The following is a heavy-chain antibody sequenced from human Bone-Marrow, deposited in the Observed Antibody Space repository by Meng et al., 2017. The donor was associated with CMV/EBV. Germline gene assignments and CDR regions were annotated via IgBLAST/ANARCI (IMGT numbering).Heavy chain of an antibody. D-gene: IGHD3-22*01. Sequence: GESLMISCAASGFTFSDYYMSWIRQAPGKGLEWVSYISSSGSTIYYADSVKGRFTISRDNAKNSLYLQMNSLRAEDTAVYYCARVTYYYDSSGYLDACDIWGQGTMVTV. J-gene: IGHJ3*02. CDR2: ISSSGSTI. V-gene: IGHV3-11*01. CDR1: GFTFSDYY. CDR3: ARVTYYYDSSGYLDACDI.